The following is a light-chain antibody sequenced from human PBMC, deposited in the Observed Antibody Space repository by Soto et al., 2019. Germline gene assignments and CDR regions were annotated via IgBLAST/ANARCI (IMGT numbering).Light chain of an antibody. CDR2: EVS. CDR1: SSDVGSYNY. Sequence: QSALTQPPSASGSPGQSVTISCTGTSSDVGSYNYVSWYQQHPGKAPKLMIFEVSKRPSGVPDRFSGSTSGNTASLTVSGLQAEDEADYYCTSYAGSNNVVFGGGTKVTVL. J-gene: IGLJ2*01. CDR3: TSYAGSNNVV. V-gene: IGLV2-8*01.